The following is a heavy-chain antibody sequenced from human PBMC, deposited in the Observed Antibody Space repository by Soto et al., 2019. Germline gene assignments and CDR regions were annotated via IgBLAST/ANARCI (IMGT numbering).Heavy chain of an antibody. CDR1: GFTFSDYA. CDR2: ISYDGSNK. D-gene: IGHD3-22*01. CDR3: AKDLDSTGYFDP. V-gene: IGHV3-30*18. J-gene: IGHJ5*02. Sequence: PGGSLRLSCAASGFTFSDYAMHWVRQAPGKGLEWVAVISYDGSNKYYADSVKGRFTISRDNSKNTLYLQMNSLRAEDTAVYYCAKDLDSTGYFDPWGQGTLVTVSS.